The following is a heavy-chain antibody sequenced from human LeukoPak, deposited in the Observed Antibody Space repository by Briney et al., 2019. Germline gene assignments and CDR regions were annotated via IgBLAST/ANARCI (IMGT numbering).Heavy chain of an antibody. CDR3: ARDLSRSPAWFDP. Sequence: PSVKVSCKASGYTFTGYYMHWVRQAPGQGLEWMGRINPNSGGTNYAQKFQGRVTMTRDTSISTAYMELSRLRSDDTAVYYCARDLSRSPAWFDPWGQGTLVTVSS. CDR2: INPNSGGT. CDR1: GYTFTGYY. D-gene: IGHD3-16*02. J-gene: IGHJ5*02. V-gene: IGHV1-2*06.